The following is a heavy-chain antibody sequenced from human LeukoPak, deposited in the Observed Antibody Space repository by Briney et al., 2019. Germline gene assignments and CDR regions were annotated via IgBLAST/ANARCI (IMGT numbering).Heavy chain of an antibody. D-gene: IGHD1-1*01. CDR3: ATDYTDNWTGFDY. V-gene: IGHV1-2*06. CDR2: IKANSDDR. Sequence: ASVKVSCKASGYTFTARAMYWVRQAPGQGLEWMGRIKANSDDRNYAQKFQDRVTMTRDMSVSTAYMELRSLRSDDTAVYYCATDYTDNWTGFDYWGQGTLVTVSS. CDR1: GYTFTARA. J-gene: IGHJ4*02.